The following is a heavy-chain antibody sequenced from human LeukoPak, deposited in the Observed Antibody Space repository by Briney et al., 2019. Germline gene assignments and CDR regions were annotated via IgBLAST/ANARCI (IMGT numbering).Heavy chain of an antibody. CDR2: INHSGST. CDR3: ARGRGTGAYYYDSSGYHGDY. D-gene: IGHD3-22*01. Sequence: SETLSLTCAVYGGSFSGYYWSWVRQPPGKGLEWIGEINHSGSTNYNPSLKSRVTISVDTSKNQFSLKLSSVTAADTAVYYCARGRGTGAYYYDSSGYHGDYWGQGTLVTVSS. J-gene: IGHJ4*02. V-gene: IGHV4-34*01. CDR1: GGSFSGYY.